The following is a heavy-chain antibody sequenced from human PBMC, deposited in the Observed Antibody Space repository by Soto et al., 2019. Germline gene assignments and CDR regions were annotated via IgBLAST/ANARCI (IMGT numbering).Heavy chain of an antibody. Sequence: PGGSLRLSCAASGFTFSSYGMHWVRQAPGKGLEWVAVISYDGSNKYYADSVKGRFTISRDNSKNTLYLQMNSLRAEDTAVYYCAKDRKTFMVRGDTLDYWGQGTLVTVSS. D-gene: IGHD3-10*01. CDR3: AKDRKTFMVRGDTLDY. CDR1: GFTFSSYG. V-gene: IGHV3-30*18. J-gene: IGHJ4*02. CDR2: ISYDGSNK.